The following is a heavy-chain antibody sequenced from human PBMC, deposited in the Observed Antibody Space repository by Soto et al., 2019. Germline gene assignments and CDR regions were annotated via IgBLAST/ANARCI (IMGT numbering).Heavy chain of an antibody. CDR1: GFTSSNYA. Sequence: EVQLLESGGGLVQPGGSLRLSCAASGFTSSNYAMSWVRQAPGKGLEWVSTISGSGDSTYYADSVKGRFTISRDNSRNTLYLQMNRLRAEDTAVYYCAKALRYFDWLLRPWNSMDVWGQGTTVTVSS. D-gene: IGHD3-9*01. CDR2: ISGSGDST. CDR3: AKALRYFDWLLRPWNSMDV. V-gene: IGHV3-23*01. J-gene: IGHJ6*02.